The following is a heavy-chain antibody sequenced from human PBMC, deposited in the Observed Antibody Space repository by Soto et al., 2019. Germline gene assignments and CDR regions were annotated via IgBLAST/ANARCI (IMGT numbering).Heavy chain of an antibody. D-gene: IGHD5-12*01. J-gene: IGHJ6*02. CDR3: ARAPVDIVATNYYYYGMDV. CDR1: GGTFSSYA. CDR2: IIPIFGTA. V-gene: IGHV1-69*13. Sequence: SVKVSCKASGGTFSSYAISWVRQAPGQGLEWMGGIIPIFGTANYAQKFQGRVTITADESTSTAYMELSSLRSEDTAVYYCARAPVDIVATNYYYYGMDVWGQGTTVTVSS.